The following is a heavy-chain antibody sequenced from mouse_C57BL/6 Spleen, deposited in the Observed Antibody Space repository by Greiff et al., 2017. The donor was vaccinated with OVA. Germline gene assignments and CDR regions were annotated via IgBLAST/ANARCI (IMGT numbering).Heavy chain of an antibody. J-gene: IGHJ3*01. Sequence: QVQLKESGAELVRPGASVKLSCKASGYTFTDYYINWVKQRPGQGLEWIARIYPGSGNTYYNEKFKGKATLTAEKSSSTAYMQLSSLTSEDSAVYFCARFDGYYSAWFAYWGQGTLVTVSA. V-gene: IGHV1-76*01. CDR1: GYTFTDYY. CDR2: IYPGSGNT. CDR3: ARFDGYYSAWFAY. D-gene: IGHD2-3*01.